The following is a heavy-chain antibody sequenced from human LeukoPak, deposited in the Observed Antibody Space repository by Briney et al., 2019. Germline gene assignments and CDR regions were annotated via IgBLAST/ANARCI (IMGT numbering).Heavy chain of an antibody. CDR2: IIPIFGTA. Sequence: SVKVSCKASGGTFSSYAISWVRQAPGQGLEWMGGIIPIFGTANYGQKFQGRVTITRDTSASTAYMELSSLRSEDTAVYYCARDKVAGTMDYWGQGTLVTVSS. CDR1: GGTFSSYA. D-gene: IGHD6-19*01. CDR3: ARDKVAGTMDY. V-gene: IGHV1-69*05. J-gene: IGHJ4*02.